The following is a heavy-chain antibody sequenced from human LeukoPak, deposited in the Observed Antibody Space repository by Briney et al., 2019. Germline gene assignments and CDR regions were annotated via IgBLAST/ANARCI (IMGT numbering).Heavy chain of an antibody. Sequence: PSETLSLTCTVSGGSISSGSYYWSWIRQPAGKGLEWIGRIYTSGSTNYNPSLKSRVTISVDTSKNQFSLRLSSVTAADTAVYYCARDRSYYSDTGTDYWGQGALVTVPS. CDR1: GGSISSGSYY. J-gene: IGHJ4*02. CDR2: IYTSGST. CDR3: ARDRSYYSDTGTDY. V-gene: IGHV4-61*02. D-gene: IGHD3-22*01.